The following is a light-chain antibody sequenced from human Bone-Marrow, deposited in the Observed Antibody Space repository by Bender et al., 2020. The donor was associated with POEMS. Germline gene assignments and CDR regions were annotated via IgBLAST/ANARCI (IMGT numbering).Light chain of an antibody. CDR1: SSDIGAYDY. V-gene: IGLV2-23*02. Sequence: QFALTQPASVSGSPGQSITISCTGTSSDIGAYDYVSWYQQNPGKAPKLTISEVFRRPSGVSSRFAGSRSGSTASLTISGLQSEDEADYYCCSYAGGNTWVFGGGTKLTVL. J-gene: IGLJ3*02. CDR3: CSYAGGNTWV. CDR2: EVF.